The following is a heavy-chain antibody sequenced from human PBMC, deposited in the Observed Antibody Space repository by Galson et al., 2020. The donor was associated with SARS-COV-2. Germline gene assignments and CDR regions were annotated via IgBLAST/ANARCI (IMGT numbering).Heavy chain of an antibody. J-gene: IGHJ6*02. D-gene: IGHD3-10*01. CDR3: AREGDYGSGTSCMDV. CDR1: GFTFSSYG. CDR2: IWYDGSTK. V-gene: IGHV3-33*08. Sequence: GGSLRLSCAASGFTFSSYGMHWVRQAPGKGLEWVAVIWYDGSTKYYADSVKGRFTISRDTTKTTLYLQMNVLRAEDTAVYYCAREGDYGSGTSCMDVWGQGTTVTVSS.